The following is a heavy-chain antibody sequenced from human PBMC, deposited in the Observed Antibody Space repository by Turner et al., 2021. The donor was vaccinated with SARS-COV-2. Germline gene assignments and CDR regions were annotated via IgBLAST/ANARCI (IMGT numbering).Heavy chain of an antibody. CDR3: AKVGGATLAFDI. J-gene: IGHJ3*02. D-gene: IGHD1-26*01. CDR2: IRGSGGST. Sequence: EVQLLESGGGLVQPGGSMRLSCAASGFTFSSYAMNWVRQAPGKGLECVSAIRGSGGSTYYADSVKGRFTISRDNSKNTLYLQMNSLRAEDTAVYYCAKVGGATLAFDIWGQGTMVTVSS. V-gene: IGHV3-23*01. CDR1: GFTFSSYA.